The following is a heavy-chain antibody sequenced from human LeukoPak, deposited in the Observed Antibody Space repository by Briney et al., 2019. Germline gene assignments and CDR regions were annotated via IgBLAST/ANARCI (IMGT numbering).Heavy chain of an antibody. CDR1: GGSISSYY. J-gene: IGHJ6*03. D-gene: IGHD2-2*02. V-gene: IGHV4-4*07. CDR3: AGAVVVPAAIGEAYYHYMDV. CDR2: IYTSGST. Sequence: SETLSLTCTVSGGSISSYYWSWSRQPAGRGLEWIGRIYTSGSTNYNPSLKSRVTMSVDTSKNQFSLKLSSVTAADTAVYYCAGAVVVPAAIGEAYYHYMDVWGKGTTLTVSS.